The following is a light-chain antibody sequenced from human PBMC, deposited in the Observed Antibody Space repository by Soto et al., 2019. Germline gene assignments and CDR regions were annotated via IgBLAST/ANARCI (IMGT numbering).Light chain of an antibody. V-gene: IGKV3-20*01. Sequence: EIVLTQSPGTLSLSPGERATLSCRASQSVSSSYLAWYQQKPDQAPRLLIYGASSRATGIPDRFSGSGSGTDFTLTISRLEPEDFAVYYCQQYGSSPRKFGQGTKVDIK. J-gene: IGKJ1*01. CDR3: QQYGSSPRK. CDR2: GAS. CDR1: QSVSSSY.